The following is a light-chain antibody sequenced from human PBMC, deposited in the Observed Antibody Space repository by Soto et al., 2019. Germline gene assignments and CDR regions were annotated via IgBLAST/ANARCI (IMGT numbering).Light chain of an antibody. V-gene: IGLV2-8*01. CDR1: ISDVAGYNY. CDR3: SSYAGTNNWL. CDR2: EVS. Sequence: QSVLTQPPSASGSPGQSVTISCTGTISDVAGYNYVSWYQQHPGKAPKLIIYEVSKRPSGVPDRFSGSKSGNTASLTVSGLQTEDEADYYCSSYAGTNNWLFGGGTKLTVL. J-gene: IGLJ2*01.